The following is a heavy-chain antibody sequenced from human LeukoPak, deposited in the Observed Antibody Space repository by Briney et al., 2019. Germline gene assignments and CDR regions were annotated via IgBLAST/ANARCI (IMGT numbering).Heavy chain of an antibody. CDR3: AKLSAAISDIDWFDP. V-gene: IGHV3-53*01. Sequence: GGSLRLSCAASGFTVSSNYMSWVRQAPGKGLEWVSVIYSGGSTYYADSVKGRFTISRDNSKNTLYLQMNSLRAEDTAVYYCAKLSAAISDIDWFDPWGQGTLVTVSS. J-gene: IGHJ5*02. CDR2: IYSGGST. CDR1: GFTVSSNY. D-gene: IGHD2-2*02.